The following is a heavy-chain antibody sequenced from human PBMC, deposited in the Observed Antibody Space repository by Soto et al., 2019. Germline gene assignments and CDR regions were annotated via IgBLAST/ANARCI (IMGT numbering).Heavy chain of an antibody. Sequence: PGGSLRLSCATSGFTFNNYAMSWVRQAPGKGLEWVSAIRGSGGRTYYADSVKGRFTISRDNAKNSLYLQMTSLRAEDTAVYHCAKSLSAIPGDSWGQGTLVTVSS. D-gene: IGHD2-2*01. CDR3: AKSLSAIPGDS. CDR2: IRGSGGRT. J-gene: IGHJ4*02. V-gene: IGHV3-23*01. CDR1: GFTFNNYA.